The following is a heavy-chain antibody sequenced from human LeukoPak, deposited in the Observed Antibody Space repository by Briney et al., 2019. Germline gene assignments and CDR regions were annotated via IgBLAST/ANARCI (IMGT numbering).Heavy chain of an antibody. CDR1: GYTFTIYG. CDR3: ARESPLWFGDSHPNWFDP. CDR2: FSAYKGNT. J-gene: IGHJ5*02. D-gene: IGHD3-10*01. Sequence: ASVKVSCKASGYTFTIYGISWVRQSPGQGLEWMGGFSAYKGNTNNAQKLQGRVTMTTDTSTSTGYMELRSLRSEDTAVYYCARESPLWFGDSHPNWFDPWGQGTLVTVSS. V-gene: IGHV1-18*01.